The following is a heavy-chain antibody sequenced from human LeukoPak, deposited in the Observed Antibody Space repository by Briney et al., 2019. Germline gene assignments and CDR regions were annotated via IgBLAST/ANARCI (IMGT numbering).Heavy chain of an antibody. J-gene: IGHJ4*02. CDR3: ARPRRIAVAGGLDY. CDR1: GGTFSSYA. Sequence: GASVKVSCKASGGTFSSYAISWVRQATGQGLEWMGGIIPIFGTANYAQKFQGRVTITADKSTSTAYMELSSLRSEDTAVYYCARPRRIAVAGGLDYRGQVTLVTVSS. CDR2: IIPIFGTA. V-gene: IGHV1-69*06. D-gene: IGHD6-19*01.